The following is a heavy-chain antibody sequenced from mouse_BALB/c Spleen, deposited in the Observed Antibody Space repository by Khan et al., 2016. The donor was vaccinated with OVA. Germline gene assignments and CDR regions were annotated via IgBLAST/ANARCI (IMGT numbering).Heavy chain of an antibody. CDR1: GFNIKDTY. CDR2: IDPANGNT. CDR3: DRINA. Sequence: VQLKESGAELVKPGASVKLSCTASGFNIKDTYMHWVKQRPEQGLEWIGRIDPANGNTKYDPKFQGKATITADTSSNTSYLQLSSLTSEDTAVYYCDRINAWGQGTTLTVSS. V-gene: IGHV14-3*02. J-gene: IGHJ2*01.